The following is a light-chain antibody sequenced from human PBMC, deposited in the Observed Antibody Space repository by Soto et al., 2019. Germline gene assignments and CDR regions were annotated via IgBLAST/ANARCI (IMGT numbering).Light chain of an antibody. J-gene: IGKJ4*01. V-gene: IGKV3-15*01. Sequence: EIVMTQSPATLSVSPGERSTLSCMASQSVRSDLVWYQQKPGQAPRLLIYGASTRATAIPARYSGSGSGTEFNLTISSLQPEDFATYYCIQDYNYPLTFGGGTKVDNK. CDR3: IQDYNYPLT. CDR2: GAS. CDR1: QSVRSD.